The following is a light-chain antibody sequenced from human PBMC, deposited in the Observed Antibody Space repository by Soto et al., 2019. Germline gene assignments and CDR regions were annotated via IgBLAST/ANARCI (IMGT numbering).Light chain of an antibody. V-gene: IGKV1-39*01. J-gene: IGKJ2*01. Sequence: DIQMTQSPSSLSASVEDSVTITCRATQDSSTFLNWYQQRPGKAPNVLIYRASTLQGDVPSRFSGSGSGTDFTLTISGLQPEDFAIYYCQQSYSTPFTFGQGTQVEV. CDR2: RAS. CDR1: QDSSTF. CDR3: QQSYSTPFT.